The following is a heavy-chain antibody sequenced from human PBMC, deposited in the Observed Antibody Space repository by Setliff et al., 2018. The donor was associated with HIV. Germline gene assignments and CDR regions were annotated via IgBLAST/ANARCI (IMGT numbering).Heavy chain of an antibody. CDR3: ARSPSWALPYFDL. CDR2: IFYFGSV. CDR1: GGSFNTKRTK. Sequence: SETLSLTCKVSGGSFNTKRTKWGWIRQSPGKGLEWIGSIFYFGSVTYNPSLKSRPLISIDTSKTQFSLDLRSVTAADTAIYFCARSPSWALPYFDLWGQGRLVT. J-gene: IGHJ4*02. D-gene: IGHD3-16*01. V-gene: IGHV4-39*07.